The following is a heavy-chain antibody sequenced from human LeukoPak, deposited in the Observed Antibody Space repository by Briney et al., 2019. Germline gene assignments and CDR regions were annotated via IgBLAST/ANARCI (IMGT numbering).Heavy chain of an antibody. CDR1: GGSISSYY. CDR2: SYYSGST. Sequence: SETLSLTCTVSGGSISSYYWSWIRQPPGKGLEWIGYSYYSGSTNYNPSLKSRVTISVDTSKNQFSLKLSSVTAADTAVYYCARTYYYDSSGYYYLGDYFDYWGQGTLVTVSS. D-gene: IGHD3-22*01. V-gene: IGHV4-59*01. J-gene: IGHJ4*02. CDR3: ARTYYYDSSGYYYLGDYFDY.